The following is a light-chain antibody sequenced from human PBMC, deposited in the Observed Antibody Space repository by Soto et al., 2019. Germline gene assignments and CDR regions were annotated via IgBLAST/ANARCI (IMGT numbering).Light chain of an antibody. Sequence: QSVLTQPPSASASLGASVTLTCTLSSGYSNYKVDWYQQRPGKGPRFVMRVGTGGIVGSKGDGIPDRFSVLGSGLNRYLTIKNIQEEDESDYHCGADHGSGSNFPREFGGGTKLTV. CDR3: GADHGSGSNFPRE. CDR2: VGTGGIVG. J-gene: IGLJ3*02. CDR1: SGYSNYK. V-gene: IGLV9-49*01.